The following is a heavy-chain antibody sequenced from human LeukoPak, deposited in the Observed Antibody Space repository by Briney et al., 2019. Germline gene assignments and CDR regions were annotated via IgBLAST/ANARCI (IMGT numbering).Heavy chain of an antibody. CDR2: ISSSSSYI. V-gene: IGHV3-21*01. CDR1: GFTFSSYS. Sequence: GGSLRLSCAASGFTFSSYSMNWVRQAPGKGLEWVSSISSSSSYIYYADSVKGRFTTSRDNAKNSLYLQMNSLSAEDTAVYYCARNPDYDFWSDPYPPDYWGQGTLVTVSS. D-gene: IGHD3-3*01. CDR3: ARNPDYDFWSDPYPPDY. J-gene: IGHJ4*02.